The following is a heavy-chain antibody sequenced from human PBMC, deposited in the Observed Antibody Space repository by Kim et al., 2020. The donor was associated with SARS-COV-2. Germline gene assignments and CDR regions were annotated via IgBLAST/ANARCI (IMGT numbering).Heavy chain of an antibody. V-gene: IGHV3-7*01. J-gene: IGHJ4*02. D-gene: IGHD3-10*01. CDR3: ARDSGDRTVDY. CDR2: IKEDGSGK. Sequence: GGSLRLSCAASGFTFNIYWMTWVRQSPDKGLEWVANIKEDGSGKYYVDSVKGRFTISRDNVKNLLYLQMNSLRAEDTAVYYCARDSGDRTVDYWGQGTL. CDR1: GFTFNIYW.